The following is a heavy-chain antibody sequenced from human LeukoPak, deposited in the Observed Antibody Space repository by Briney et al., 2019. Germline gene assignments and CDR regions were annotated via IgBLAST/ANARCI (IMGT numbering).Heavy chain of an antibody. CDR3: ARADSSGLHHFDY. D-gene: IGHD3-22*01. CDR1: GGSISSYY. V-gene: IGHV4-4*09. Sequence: SETLSLTCTVSGGSISSYYWSWIRQPPGKGLEWIGYIYTSGSTNYNPSLRSRVTISVDTSKNQFSLKLSSVTAADTAVYYCARADSSGLHHFDYWGQGTLVTASS. CDR2: IYTSGST. J-gene: IGHJ4*02.